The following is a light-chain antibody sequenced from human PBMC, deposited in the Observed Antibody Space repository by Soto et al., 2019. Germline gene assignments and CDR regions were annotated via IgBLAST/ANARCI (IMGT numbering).Light chain of an antibody. V-gene: IGLV1-44*01. J-gene: IGLJ2*01. CDR3: AAWDDSLNGYVV. Sequence: QSVLTQPPSASGTPGQRVTISCSGSSSNLGNNPVDWYQQLPGTAPKLLIYSKYQRPSGIPDRFSGSKSGTSASLAISGLQSEDEADYYCAAWDDSLNGYVVFGGGTQLTVL. CDR2: SKY. CDR1: SSNLGNNP.